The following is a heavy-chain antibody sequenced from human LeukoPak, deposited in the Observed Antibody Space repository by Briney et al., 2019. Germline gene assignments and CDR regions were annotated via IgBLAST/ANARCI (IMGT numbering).Heavy chain of an antibody. Sequence: PSETLSLTCTVSGGSMNNYYWSWIRQPPGKGMDYIGSIDYRGSTKYNPSLKSRVTISVDTSKNQFSLKLSSVTAADTALYHCARHGYCSSTSCPFDHWGQGTLVTVSS. V-gene: IGHV4-59*08. CDR1: GGSMNNYY. CDR3: ARHGYCSSTSCPFDH. CDR2: IDYRGST. D-gene: IGHD2-2*03. J-gene: IGHJ4*02.